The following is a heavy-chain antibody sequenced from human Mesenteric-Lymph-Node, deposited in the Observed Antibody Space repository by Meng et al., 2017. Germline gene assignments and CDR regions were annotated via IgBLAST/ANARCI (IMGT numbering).Heavy chain of an antibody. CDR1: GYTFTSYA. V-gene: IGHV1-3*02. CDR2: SNAGNGNT. J-gene: IGHJ4*02. Sequence: ASVKVSCKASGYTFTSYAMHWVRQAPGQRLEWMGWSNAGNGNTKYSQEFQGRVTITADESTSTAYMELSSLRSEDTAVYYCAREEGGGWPRLDYWGQGTLVTVSS. CDR3: AREEGGGWPRLDY. D-gene: IGHD5-12*01.